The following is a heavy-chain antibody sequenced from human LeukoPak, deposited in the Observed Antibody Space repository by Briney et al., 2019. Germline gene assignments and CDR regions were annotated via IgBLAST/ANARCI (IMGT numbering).Heavy chain of an antibody. D-gene: IGHD6-13*01. Sequence: SVYVTCKASGYTFTSYGISWVRQAPGQGLEWMGWISAYNGNTNYAQKLQGRVTMTTDTSTSTAYMELRSLRSDDTAVYYCARDPGEKSSSWYSYSYGMDVWGQGTTVTVSS. J-gene: IGHJ6*02. CDR2: ISAYNGNT. V-gene: IGHV1-18*01. CDR1: GYTFTSYG. CDR3: ARDPGEKSSSWYSYSYGMDV.